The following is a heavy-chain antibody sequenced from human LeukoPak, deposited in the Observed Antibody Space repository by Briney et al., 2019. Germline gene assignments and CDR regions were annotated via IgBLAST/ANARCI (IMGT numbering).Heavy chain of an antibody. Sequence: SETLSLTCAVYGGSFSGYYWSWIRQPPGKGLEWIGEINHSGSTNYNPSLKSRVTISVDTSKNQFSLKLSSVTAADTAVYYCASAPVVAAKENWFDPWGQGTLVTVSS. CDR2: INHSGST. CDR3: ASAPVVAAKENWFDP. V-gene: IGHV4-34*01. J-gene: IGHJ5*02. CDR1: GGSFSGYY. D-gene: IGHD2-15*01.